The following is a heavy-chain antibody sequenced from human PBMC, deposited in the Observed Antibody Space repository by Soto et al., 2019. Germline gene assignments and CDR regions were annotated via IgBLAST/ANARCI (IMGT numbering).Heavy chain of an antibody. CDR3: ARAERYCSSTSCYADYYYGMDV. J-gene: IGHJ6*02. D-gene: IGHD2-2*01. V-gene: IGHV1-69*01. CDR1: GGTFSSYA. CDR2: IIPIFGTA. Sequence: QVQLVQSGAEVKKPGSSVKVSCKASGGTFSSYAISWVRQAPGQGLEWMGGIIPIFGTANYAQKFQGRVTTTADESTSTAYMELSSLRSEDTAVYYCARAERYCSSTSCYADYYYGMDVWGQGTTVTVSS.